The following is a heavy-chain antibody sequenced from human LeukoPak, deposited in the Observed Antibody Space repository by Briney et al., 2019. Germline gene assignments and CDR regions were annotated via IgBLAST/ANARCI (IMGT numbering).Heavy chain of an antibody. J-gene: IGHJ4*02. D-gene: IGHD1-26*01. CDR1: GFTFSSYW. Sequence: GESLRLSCAASGFTFSSYWMHWVRQAPGKGLVWVSRINSDGSSTSYAESVKGRFTISRDNAKNTLYLPMNSLRAEDTAVYYCARAPARYGGLWGQGTLVTVSS. CDR2: INSDGSST. V-gene: IGHV3-74*01. CDR3: ARAPARYGGL.